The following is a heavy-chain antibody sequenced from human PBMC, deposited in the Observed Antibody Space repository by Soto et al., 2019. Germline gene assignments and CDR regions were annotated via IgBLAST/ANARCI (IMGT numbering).Heavy chain of an antibody. CDR1: GFTFSSYW. CDR2: INSDGSST. J-gene: IGHJ6*02. V-gene: IGHV3-74*01. CDR3: ARDGHLSTYYYYYRMDL. Sequence: EVPLVESGGGLVQPGGSLRLSCAASGFTFSSYWMHWVRQAPGKGLVWVSRINSDGSSTSYADSVKGRFTISRDNPKNTLYLQMNRLRAEDTAVYYCARDGHLSTYYYYYRMDLCGQGTTVTVSS.